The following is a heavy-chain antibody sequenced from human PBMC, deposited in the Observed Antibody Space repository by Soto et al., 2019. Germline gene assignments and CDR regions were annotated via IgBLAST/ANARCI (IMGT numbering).Heavy chain of an antibody. CDR3: AKSRYNTGWVGDY. V-gene: IGHV3-23*01. J-gene: IGHJ4*01. D-gene: IGHD6-19*01. CDR1: GFTFSSYA. Sequence: SLKISCAASGFTFSSYAMSWVRQPPGKGLEWVSTTRSSAASTYYAELVKCRFTISGDNSLNTLTLQLNILEDMDPPVSYCAKSRYNTGWVGDYWGQGTLVTVSS. CDR2: TRSSAAST.